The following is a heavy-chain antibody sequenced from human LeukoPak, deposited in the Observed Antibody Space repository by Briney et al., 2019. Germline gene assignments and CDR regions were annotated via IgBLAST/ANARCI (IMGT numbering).Heavy chain of an antibody. Sequence: PGGSLRLSCVGSGFTFSGYNIDWVRQAPGKGLEWVSSISSGSRSIYYADSLKGRITISRDNTKNSVFLQMRGLRVDDTAVYYCARERSGLAVRAHNWFDPWGRGTLVIVSS. J-gene: IGHJ5*01. CDR2: ISSGSRSI. CDR1: GFTFSGYN. D-gene: IGHD6-19*01. V-gene: IGHV3-21*06. CDR3: ARERSGLAVRAHNWFDP.